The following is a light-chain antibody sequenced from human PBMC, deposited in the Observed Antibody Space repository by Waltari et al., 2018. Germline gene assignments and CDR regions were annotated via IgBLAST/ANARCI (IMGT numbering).Light chain of an antibody. J-gene: IGLJ1*01. Sequence: QSALTQPASVSGSPGQSITISCTGTSSDVGGYNYVSWYQHHPGKAPKLMIFDVSNRPSGVSNRFSGSKSGNTASLTISGLQAEDEADYYGSAYTSRSTQVFGTGTRVTVL. CDR1: SSDVGGYNY. V-gene: IGLV2-14*03. CDR2: DVS. CDR3: SAYTSRSTQV.